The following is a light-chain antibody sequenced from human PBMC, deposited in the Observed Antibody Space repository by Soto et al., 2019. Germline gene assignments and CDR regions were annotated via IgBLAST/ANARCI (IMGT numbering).Light chain of an antibody. CDR1: SSDVGGYNY. V-gene: IGLV2-14*01. CDR3: SSYKSRSINVV. CDR2: EVS. Sequence: QSALTQPASVSGSPGQSITISCTGTSSDVGGYNYVSWYQQHPGKAPKLMIYEVSNRPSGVSYRFSGSKSGNTASLTISRSQAEDEEDYYCSSYKSRSINVVFGGGTKLTVL. J-gene: IGLJ2*01.